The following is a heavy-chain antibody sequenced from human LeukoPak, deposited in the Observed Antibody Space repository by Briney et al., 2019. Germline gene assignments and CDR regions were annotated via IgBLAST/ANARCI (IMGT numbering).Heavy chain of an antibody. CDR3: ARSKWLRSPFDY. CDR2: IYISGTP. Sequence: SETLSLTCSVSGDSISTYYWTWIRQPAGKGLEWIGRIYISGTPNYNPSLRGRVTMSIDTSMNQFSLKLSSVTAADTAVYYCARSKWLRSPFDYWGQGTLVTVPS. V-gene: IGHV4-4*07. J-gene: IGHJ4*02. CDR1: GDSISTYY. D-gene: IGHD5-12*01.